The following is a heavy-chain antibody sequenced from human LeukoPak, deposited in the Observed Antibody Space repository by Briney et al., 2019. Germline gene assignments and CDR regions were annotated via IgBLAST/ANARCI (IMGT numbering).Heavy chain of an antibody. D-gene: IGHD1-14*01. CDR1: GASISSYY. Sequence: SETLSLTCIVSGASISSYYWSWIRHPAGKELEWIGRLQPSGATNYNPSLESPVPMSVDTSKNQFSLSLTSVTAADTAVYYCARDSTGTAFDPWGQGTLVTVSS. CDR3: ARDSTGTAFDP. J-gene: IGHJ5*02. V-gene: IGHV4-4*07. CDR2: LQPSGAT.